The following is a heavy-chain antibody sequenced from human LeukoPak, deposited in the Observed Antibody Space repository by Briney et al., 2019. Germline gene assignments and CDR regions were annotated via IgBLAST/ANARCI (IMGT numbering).Heavy chain of an antibody. CDR2: IYYNGNT. D-gene: IGHD6-19*01. J-gene: IGHJ3*02. CDR3: AKGGWSLDI. CDR1: GGSISNYY. V-gene: IGHV4-59*03. Sequence: PSETLSLTCTVSGGSISNYYWSWIRQPPGKGLEWIGYIYYNGNTDYNPSLRSRLTMSVDTSKNQFSLKLTSVTAADTALYYCAKGGWSLDIWGQGTMVTVSS.